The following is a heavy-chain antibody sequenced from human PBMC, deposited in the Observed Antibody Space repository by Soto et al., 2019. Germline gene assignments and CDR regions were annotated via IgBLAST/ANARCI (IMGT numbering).Heavy chain of an antibody. V-gene: IGHV1-18*01. CDR2: ISAYNGNT. D-gene: IGHD6-19*01. CDR1: GYTFTSYG. Sequence: GASVKVSCKASGYTFTSYGISWVRQAPGQGLEWMGWISAYNGNTNYAQKLQGRVTMTTDTSTSTAYMELRSLRSDDTAVYYCALSTAVGSYYYYGMDVWGQGTTVTVS. J-gene: IGHJ6*02. CDR3: ALSTAVGSYYYYGMDV.